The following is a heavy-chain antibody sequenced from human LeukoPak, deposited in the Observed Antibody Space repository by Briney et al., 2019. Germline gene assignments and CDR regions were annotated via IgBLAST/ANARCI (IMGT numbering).Heavy chain of an antibody. Sequence: SETLSLTCAVSGGSISSSNWWSWVRQPPGKGLEWIGEIYHSGSTNYNPSLKSRVTISVDKSKNQFSLKLSSVTAADTAVYYCARDPHDILTGYGIDYWGQGTLVTVSS. V-gene: IGHV4-4*02. D-gene: IGHD3-9*01. CDR1: GGSISSSNW. J-gene: IGHJ4*02. CDR3: ARDPHDILTGYGIDY. CDR2: IYHSGST.